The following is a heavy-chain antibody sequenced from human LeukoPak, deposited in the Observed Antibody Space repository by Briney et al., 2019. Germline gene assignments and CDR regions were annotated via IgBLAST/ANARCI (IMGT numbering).Heavy chain of an antibody. V-gene: IGHV4-59*01. Sequence: SETLSLTCTVSGGSISGYYWSWIRQPPGKGLEWIGYIYYSGSTSYNPSLKSRVTISVDTSKNQFSLKVRSVTAADTAVYYCARDRLVYTVGGDAFDIWGQGTMVTVPS. CDR3: ARDRLVYTVGGDAFDI. D-gene: IGHD3-16*01. CDR2: IYYSGST. CDR1: GGSISGYY. J-gene: IGHJ3*02.